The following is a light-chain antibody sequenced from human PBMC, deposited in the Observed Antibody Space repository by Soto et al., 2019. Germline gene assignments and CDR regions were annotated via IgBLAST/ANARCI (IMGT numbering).Light chain of an antibody. Sequence: DIQMTQSPSSLSASVGDRVTITCRASQSITSYLNWYQQKPGKAPKLLIYAASSLQSGVPSRFSGSRSGTDFTLIISSLQREDFATYHCQQSYSTPYTFGQGTNLEIK. V-gene: IGKV1-39*01. CDR1: QSITSY. J-gene: IGKJ2*01. CDR3: QQSYSTPYT. CDR2: AAS.